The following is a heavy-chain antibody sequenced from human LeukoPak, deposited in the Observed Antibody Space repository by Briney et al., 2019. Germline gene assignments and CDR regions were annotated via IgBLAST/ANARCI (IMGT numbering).Heavy chain of an antibody. J-gene: IGHJ4*02. CDR1: GFIFRSYG. CDR2: ISYDGSNT. V-gene: IGHV3-30*18. CDR3: ANARSSGWYESDY. Sequence: GGSLRLSCEASGFIFRSYGFHWVRQAPGEGLEWVAVISYDGSNTYYADSVKGRFTISRDNSKNTVYLQMNSLRADDTAVYYCANARSSGWYESDYWGQGTLVTVSS. D-gene: IGHD6-19*01.